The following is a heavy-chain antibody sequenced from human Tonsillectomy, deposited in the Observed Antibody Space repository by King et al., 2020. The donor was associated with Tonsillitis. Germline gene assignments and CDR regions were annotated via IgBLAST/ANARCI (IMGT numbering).Heavy chain of an antibody. CDR3: ARGGGDSLERLFDP. V-gene: IGHV4-38-2*02. J-gene: IGHJ5*02. CDR1: GYSISSGYY. Sequence: QLQESGPGLVKPSETLSLKCTVSGYSISSGYYWGWIRQPPGKGLEWIGSIYYSGSTYYNPSLTGRVTISVDTSQNQFSLMVSSVTAADTAVYYCARGGGDSLERLFDPWGQGTLVTVSS. D-gene: IGHD4-17*01. CDR2: IYYSGST.